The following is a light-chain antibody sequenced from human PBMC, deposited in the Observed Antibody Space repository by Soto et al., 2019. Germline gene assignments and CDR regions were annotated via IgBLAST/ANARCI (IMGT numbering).Light chain of an antibody. CDR1: QSVSSY. Sequence: EIVLTQSPATLSLSPGERATFSCRASQSVSSYLAWFQQKPGQAPRLLIYDASHRATGIAARFSGSGSRTDFTLTISSLELEDFAVYYCQQHTNWPPSITFGQGTRLEIK. J-gene: IGKJ5*01. V-gene: IGKV3-11*01. CDR3: QQHTNWPPSIT. CDR2: DAS.